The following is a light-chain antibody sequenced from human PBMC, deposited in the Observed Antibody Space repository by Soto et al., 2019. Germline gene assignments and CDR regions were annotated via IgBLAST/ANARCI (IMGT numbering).Light chain of an antibody. CDR3: QQYGSSPLT. Sequence: EIVLTQSPGTLSLSPGERATLSCRASQSVTTSNLAWYQQRPGQAPRRLIYGASNRATGVPDRFSGSGSATDFTLTISRLEPEDFAVYFCQQYGSSPLTFGGGTKV. CDR1: QSVTTSN. V-gene: IGKV3-20*01. CDR2: GAS. J-gene: IGKJ4*01.